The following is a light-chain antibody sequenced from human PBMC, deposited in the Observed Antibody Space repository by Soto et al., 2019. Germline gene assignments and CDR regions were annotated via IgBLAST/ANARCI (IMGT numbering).Light chain of an antibody. J-gene: IGKJ1*01. Sequence: DIVMTQSPDSLAVSLGERATINCKSSQSVFHSSSDKNFLTWYQQKPGQPPKLLIYWASTRESGVPDRFSGSGAWADFTLHIRRLQAEDVAVYYCHQYYSAPWTFGQGTKVEIK. CDR2: WAS. CDR3: HQYYSAPWT. V-gene: IGKV4-1*01. CDR1: QSVFHSSSDKNF.